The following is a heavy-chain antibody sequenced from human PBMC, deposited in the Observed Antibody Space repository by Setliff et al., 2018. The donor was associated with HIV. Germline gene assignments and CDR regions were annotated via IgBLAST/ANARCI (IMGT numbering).Heavy chain of an antibody. V-gene: IGHV4-61*01. CDR2: VSHSGSP. CDR1: GGSIKNDYRSDY. Sequence: SETLSLTCNVSGGSIKNDYRSDYWSWIRQPPGRGLEWIGSVSHSGSPDYSPSLESRASISIDISKNQFSLNLTSVTATDTAFYYCVRLLGKDWGRGKMVTVSS. D-gene: IGHD7-27*01. J-gene: IGHJ4*02. CDR3: VRLLGKD.